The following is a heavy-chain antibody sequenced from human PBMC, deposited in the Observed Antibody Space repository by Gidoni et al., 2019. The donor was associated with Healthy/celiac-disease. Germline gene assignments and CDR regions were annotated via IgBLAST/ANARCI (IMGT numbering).Heavy chain of an antibody. J-gene: IGHJ4*02. V-gene: IGHV3-21*01. CDR3: AREGSFVVVPAASDY. Sequence: EVQLVESGGGRVKPGGSLRLSCAASGFTFSSYSMNWVRQAPGKGLEWVSSISSSSSYIYYADSVKGRFTISRDNAKNSLYLQMNSLRAEDTAVYYCAREGSFVVVPAASDYWGQGTLVTVSS. D-gene: IGHD2-2*01. CDR2: ISSSSSYI. CDR1: GFTFSSYS.